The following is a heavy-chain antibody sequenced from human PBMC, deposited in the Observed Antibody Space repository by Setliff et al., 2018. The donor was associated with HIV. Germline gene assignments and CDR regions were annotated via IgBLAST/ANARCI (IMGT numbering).Heavy chain of an antibody. Sequence: SETLSLTCTVSGGSISSYYWSWIRQPPGKGLEWIGYIYYSGSTNYNPSLKSRVTMSIDTSTQQFFLNVTSVTAADTAVYYCARSGSSSPYYFDYWGQGTLVTVSS. CDR3: ARSGSSSPYYFDY. CDR2: IYYSGST. J-gene: IGHJ4*02. D-gene: IGHD6-6*01. CDR1: GGSISSYY. V-gene: IGHV4-59*12.